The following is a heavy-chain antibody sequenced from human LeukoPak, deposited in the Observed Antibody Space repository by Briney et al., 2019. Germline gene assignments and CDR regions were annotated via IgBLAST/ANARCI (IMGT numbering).Heavy chain of an antibody. D-gene: IGHD5-12*01. CDR1: GFTFSSFI. V-gene: IGHV3-21*01. CDR2: ISSGSGYI. Sequence: PGGSLRLSCAASGFTFSSFIMHWVRQAPGKGLEWVSSISSGSGYIYYADSVKGRFTISRDNAKNSLSLQMNSLRAEDKAVYYCARELYSGYGRFDYWGQGTLVTVSS. CDR3: ARELYSGYGRFDY. J-gene: IGHJ4*02.